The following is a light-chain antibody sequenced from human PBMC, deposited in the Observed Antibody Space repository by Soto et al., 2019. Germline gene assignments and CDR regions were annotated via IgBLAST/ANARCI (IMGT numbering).Light chain of an antibody. CDR1: QSVSSN. CDR3: QQYTNCPPWT. Sequence: EIVMTQSPATLSMPPGERATLSCRASQSVSSNLAWYQQKPGQPPRLLIYGASARATGIPARFSGSGSGTEFTLTISSLQSEDFAVYYCQQYTNCPPWTFGQGTKVEIK. CDR2: GAS. V-gene: IGKV3-15*01. J-gene: IGKJ1*01.